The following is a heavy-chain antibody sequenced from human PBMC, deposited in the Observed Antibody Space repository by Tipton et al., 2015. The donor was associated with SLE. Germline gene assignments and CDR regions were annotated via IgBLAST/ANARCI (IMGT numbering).Heavy chain of an antibody. J-gene: IGHJ5*02. CDR2: INHSGST. CDR3: ARTGGKDYYDFWSGLNWFDP. V-gene: IGHV4-34*01. CDR1: GGSFSGYY. D-gene: IGHD3-3*01. Sequence: TLSLTCAVYGGSFSGYYWSWIRQPPGKGLEWIGEINHSGSTNYNPSLKSRVTISVDTSKNQFSLKLSSVTAADTAVYYCARTGGKDYYDFWSGLNWFDPWGQGTLVTVSS.